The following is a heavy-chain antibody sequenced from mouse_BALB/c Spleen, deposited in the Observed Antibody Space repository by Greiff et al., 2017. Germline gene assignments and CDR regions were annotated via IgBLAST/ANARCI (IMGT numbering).Heavy chain of an antibody. CDR3: ARVGGYDWFAY. J-gene: IGHJ3*01. Sequence: DVMLVESGGGLVKPGGSLKLSCAASGFTFSSYAMSWVRQTPEKRLEWVASISSGGSTYYPDSVKGRFTISRDNARNILYLQMSSLRSEDTAMYYCARVGGYDWFAYWGQGTLVTVSA. V-gene: IGHV5-6-5*01. CDR2: ISSGGST. CDR1: GFTFSSYA. D-gene: IGHD2-2*01.